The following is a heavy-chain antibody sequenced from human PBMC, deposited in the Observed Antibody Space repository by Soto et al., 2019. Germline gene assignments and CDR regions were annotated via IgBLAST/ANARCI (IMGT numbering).Heavy chain of an antibody. Sequence: SETLSLTCTVSGGSISDYYWSWIRQPPGKGLEWIAYIYYTGRTFYNPSLKGRVTISVDTSKNQFSLKLSSVTAADTAVYYCARIPSPWGQGTLVTVSS. V-gene: IGHV4-59*12. J-gene: IGHJ5*02. CDR3: ARIPSP. CDR1: GGSISDYY. D-gene: IGHD2-21*01. CDR2: IYYTGRT.